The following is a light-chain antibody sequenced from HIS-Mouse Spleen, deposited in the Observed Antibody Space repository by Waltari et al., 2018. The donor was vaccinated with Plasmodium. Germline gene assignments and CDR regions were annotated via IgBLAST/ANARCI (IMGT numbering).Light chain of an antibody. CDR3: QAWDSSTDYV. V-gene: IGLV3-1*01. Sequence: SYELTPPPSVSVSPGQTASITCSGDKLGAKYACWSQQKPGKSPELVIYQDSKRPSGIPERFSGSNSGNTATLTISGTQAMDEADYYCQAWDSSTDYVFGTGTKVTVL. CDR2: QDS. J-gene: IGLJ1*01. CDR1: KLGAKY.